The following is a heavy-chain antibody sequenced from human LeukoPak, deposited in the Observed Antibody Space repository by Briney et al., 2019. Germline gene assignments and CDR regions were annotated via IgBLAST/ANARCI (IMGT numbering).Heavy chain of an antibody. Sequence: SVKVSCKASGGTFSSYAISWVRQAPGQGLEWMGGIIPIFGTANYAQKFQGRVTITADESTSTAYMELSSLRSEDTAVYYCASVDYSNYPYYFDYWGQGTLVTVSS. V-gene: IGHV1-69*13. CDR1: GGTFSSYA. CDR2: IIPIFGTA. J-gene: IGHJ4*02. CDR3: ASVDYSNYPYYFDY. D-gene: IGHD4-11*01.